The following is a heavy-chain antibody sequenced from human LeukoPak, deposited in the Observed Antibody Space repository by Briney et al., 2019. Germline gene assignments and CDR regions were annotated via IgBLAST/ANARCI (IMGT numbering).Heavy chain of an antibody. CDR2: ISGSGSSA. D-gene: IGHD3-10*01. CDR1: GFTFNTYA. CDR3: GKCAMYGLGSYQVDY. J-gene: IGHJ4*02. Sequence: PGGSLRLSCTASGFTFNTYAMSWVRQAPGKGPEWVSTISGSGSSAYYADSVKGRFTISRDNSKNTLYLQMDGLRAEDTAVYYCGKCAMYGLGSYQVDYWGQGTLVTVSS. V-gene: IGHV3-23*01.